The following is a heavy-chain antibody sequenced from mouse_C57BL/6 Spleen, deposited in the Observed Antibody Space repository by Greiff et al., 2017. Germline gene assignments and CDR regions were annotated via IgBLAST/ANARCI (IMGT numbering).Heavy chain of an antibody. CDR3: ARQEEEGGSSYLYYAMDY. CDR1: GYTFTEYT. J-gene: IGHJ4*01. CDR2: FYPGSGSI. V-gene: IGHV1-62-2*01. D-gene: IGHD1-1*01. Sequence: QVQLQQSGAELVKPGASVKLSCKASGYTFTEYTIHWVKQRSGQGLEWIGWFYPGSGSIKYNEKFKDKATLTADKSSSTVYMELSRLTSEDSAVXFCARQEEEGGSSYLYYAMDYWGQGTSVTVSS.